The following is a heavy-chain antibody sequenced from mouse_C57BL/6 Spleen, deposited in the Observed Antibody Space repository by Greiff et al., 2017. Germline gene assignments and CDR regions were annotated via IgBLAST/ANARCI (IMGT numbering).Heavy chain of an antibody. J-gene: IGHJ4*01. CDR1: GYAFSSSW. D-gene: IGHD2-3*01. Sequence: VKVVESGPELVKPGASVKISCKASGYAFSSSWMNWVKQRPGKGLEWIGRIYPGDGDTNYNGKFKGKATLTAYKSSSTAYMQLSSLTSEDSAVYFCARSGDGYYYYAMDYWGQGPSVTVSS. CDR3: ARSGDGYYYYAMDY. V-gene: IGHV1-82*01. CDR2: IYPGDGDT.